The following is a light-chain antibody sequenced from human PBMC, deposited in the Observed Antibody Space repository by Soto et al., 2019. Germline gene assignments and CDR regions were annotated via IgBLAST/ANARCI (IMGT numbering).Light chain of an antibody. Sequence: QSALTQPASVSGSPGQSLTISCIGTSSDVGGYNYVSWYQQHPGKAPKLVIYEVSNRPSGVSDRFSGSKSANTASLTISGLQAEDEADYYCSSYTTSGTLVFGGGTQLTVL. CDR2: EVS. CDR1: SSDVGGYNY. J-gene: IGLJ3*02. V-gene: IGLV2-14*01. CDR3: SSYTTSGTLV.